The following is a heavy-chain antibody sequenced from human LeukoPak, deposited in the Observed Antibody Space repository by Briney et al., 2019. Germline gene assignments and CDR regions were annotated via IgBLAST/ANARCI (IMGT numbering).Heavy chain of an antibody. CDR2: ISSSGRLM. CDR1: GFTFSEYY. D-gene: IGHD1-20*01. Sequence: PGGSLRLSRAASGFTFSEYYINWIRQAPGKGLEWVSHISSSGRLMQYADSVRGRFTITRDNAQNFMSLQMNNLKPEDTAVYYCARDTNNGLDVWGRGTTVTVS. CDR3: ARDTNNGLDV. J-gene: IGHJ6*02. V-gene: IGHV3-11*01.